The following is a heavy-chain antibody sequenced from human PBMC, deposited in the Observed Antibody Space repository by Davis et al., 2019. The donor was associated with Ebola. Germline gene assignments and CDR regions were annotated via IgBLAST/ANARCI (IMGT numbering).Heavy chain of an antibody. J-gene: IGHJ4*02. CDR2: IYYSGAT. D-gene: IGHD4-11*01. V-gene: IGHV4-31*03. CDR3: ARGLYTSQFSFDS. Sequence: SETLSLTCTVTGGSVSTGGYFWTWLRQRPGKGLEWIGFIYYSGATSYNPSLRSRLSLSLDTSKNQFSLNLNSVTAADTATYFCARGLYTSQFSFDSWGLGALVAVSS. CDR1: GGSVSTGGYF.